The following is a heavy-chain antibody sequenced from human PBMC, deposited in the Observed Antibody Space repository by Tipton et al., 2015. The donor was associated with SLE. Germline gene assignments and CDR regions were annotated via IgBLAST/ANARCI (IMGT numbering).Heavy chain of an antibody. D-gene: IGHD3-22*01. CDR2: IYTSGST. CDR1: GGSISSYY. J-gene: IGHJ4*02. CDR3: ARDRSTHYDSSGYIDY. V-gene: IGHV4-4*07. Sequence: TLSLTCTVSGGSISSYYWSWIRPPAGKGLEWIGRIYTSGSTNYNPPPKGRVTISVDTSKNQFSLKLSSVTAADTAVYYCARDRSTHYDSSGYIDYWGQGTLVTVSS.